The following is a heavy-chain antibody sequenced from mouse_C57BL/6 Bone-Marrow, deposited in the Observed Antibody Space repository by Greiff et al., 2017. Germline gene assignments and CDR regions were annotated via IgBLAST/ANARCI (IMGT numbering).Heavy chain of an antibody. CDR2: ISDGGSYT. CDR1: RVRLGAHA. D-gene: IGHD2-4*01. J-gene: IGHJ2*01. Sequence: EVQLMESGGGGGKTGGGRTRVGGASRVRLGAHAMSCWPQTPEKRLEWVATISDGGSYTYYPDNVKGRFTISRDNAKNNPYLQMSHLKSEDTAMYYCARVRLRRDFDYWGQGTTLTVSS. V-gene: IGHV5-4*01. CDR3: ARVRLRRDFDY.